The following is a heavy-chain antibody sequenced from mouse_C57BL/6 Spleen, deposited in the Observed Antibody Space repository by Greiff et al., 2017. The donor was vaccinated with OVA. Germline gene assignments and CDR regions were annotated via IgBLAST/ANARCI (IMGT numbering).Heavy chain of an antibody. Sequence: VQLQQSGPELVKPGASVKISCKASGYTFTDYYINWVKQRPGQGLEWIGWIFPGSGSTYYNEKFKGKATLTVDKSSSTSYVLLSSLTSEDSAVYFCARGDYGSRFLDYWGQSTTLTVSS. CDR2: IFPGSGST. D-gene: IGHD1-1*01. CDR1: GYTFTDYY. CDR3: ARGDYGSRFLDY. V-gene: IGHV1-75*01. J-gene: IGHJ2*01.